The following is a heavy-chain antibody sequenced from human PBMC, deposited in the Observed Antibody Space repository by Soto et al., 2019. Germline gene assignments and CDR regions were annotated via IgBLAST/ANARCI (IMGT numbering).Heavy chain of an antibody. D-gene: IGHD5-12*01. Sequence: GGSLRLSCAASGFTFSDYYMSWIRQAPGKGLEWVSYISSSGSTIYYADSVKDRFTISRDNAKNSLYLQMNSLRAEDTAVYYCAREVASGWFDPWGQGTLVTVSS. CDR3: AREVASGWFDP. J-gene: IGHJ5*02. CDR1: GFTFSDYY. CDR2: ISSSGSTI. V-gene: IGHV3-11*01.